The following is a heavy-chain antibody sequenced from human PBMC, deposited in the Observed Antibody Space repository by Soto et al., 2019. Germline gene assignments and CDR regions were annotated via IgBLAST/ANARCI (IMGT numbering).Heavy chain of an antibody. Sequence: GGSLRLSCAASGFTFSSYAMSWVRQAPGKGLEWVSAISGSGGSTYYADSVKGRFTISRDNSKNTLYLQMNSLRAEDMAVYYCANALDSSGYYGYWGQGTLVTVSS. J-gene: IGHJ4*02. CDR3: ANALDSSGYYGY. D-gene: IGHD3-22*01. CDR1: GFTFSSYA. CDR2: ISGSGGST. V-gene: IGHV3-23*01.